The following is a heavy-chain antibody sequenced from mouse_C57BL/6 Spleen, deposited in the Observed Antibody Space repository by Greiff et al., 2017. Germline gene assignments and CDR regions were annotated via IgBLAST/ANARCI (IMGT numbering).Heavy chain of an antibody. D-gene: IGHD4-1*01. CDR2: IYPGDGDT. V-gene: IGHV1-80*01. Sequence: VQLQQSGAELVKPGASVKISCKASGYAFTSYWMNWVKQRPGQGLEWIGQIYPGDGDTNYNGKFKGKATLTADKSSSTAYMQLSSLTSEDSAVYFCARWDSHDLDYWGQGTTLTVSS. CDR3: ARWDSHDLDY. CDR1: GYAFTSYW. J-gene: IGHJ2*01.